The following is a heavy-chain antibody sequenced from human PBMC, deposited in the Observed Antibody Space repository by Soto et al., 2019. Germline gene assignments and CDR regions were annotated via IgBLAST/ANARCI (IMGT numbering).Heavy chain of an antibody. CDR1: GYSFTSYW. D-gene: IGHD3-22*01. J-gene: IGHJ3*02. Sequence: GESPKISCKGSGYSFTSYWISWVRQMPGKGLEWMGRIDPSDSYTNYSPSFQGHVTISADKSISTAYLQWSSLKASDTAMYYCARVATNYYDSSGYYQGAFDIWGQGTMVTVSS. V-gene: IGHV5-10-1*01. CDR2: IDPSDSYT. CDR3: ARVATNYYDSSGYYQGAFDI.